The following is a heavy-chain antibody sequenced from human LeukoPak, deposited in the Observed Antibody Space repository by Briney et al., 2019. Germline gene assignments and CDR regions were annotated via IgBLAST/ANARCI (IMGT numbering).Heavy chain of an antibody. Sequence: SGPTLVKPTQTLTPTCTFSGFSLSTSGVGVGWIRQPPGKALEWLALIYWNDDKRYSPSLKSRLTITKDTSKNQVVLTMTNMDPVDTATYYCALNPRGQLVLGFDYWGQGTLVTVSS. V-gene: IGHV2-5*01. CDR1: GFSLSTSGVG. CDR2: IYWNDDK. CDR3: ALNPRGQLVLGFDY. J-gene: IGHJ4*02. D-gene: IGHD6-13*01.